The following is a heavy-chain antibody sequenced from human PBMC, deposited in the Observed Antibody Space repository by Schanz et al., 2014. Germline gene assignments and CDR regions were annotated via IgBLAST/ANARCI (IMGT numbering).Heavy chain of an antibody. CDR2: ISSSSSTI. Sequence: EVHLLESGGGLVPPGGSLRLSCAASGFTFSGYSMNWVRQAPGKGLEWVAYISSSSSTIHYADSVKGRFTMSRDNAKNSVFLQMNSLRAEDTAVYYCVRDSFFAFDYWGQGTLVTVSS. V-gene: IGHV3-48*01. CDR1: GFTFSGYS. D-gene: IGHD3-3*01. CDR3: VRDSFFAFDY. J-gene: IGHJ4*02.